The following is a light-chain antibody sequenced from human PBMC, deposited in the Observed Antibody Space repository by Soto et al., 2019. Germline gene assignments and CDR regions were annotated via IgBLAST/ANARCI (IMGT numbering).Light chain of an antibody. CDR3: SSYTSSSTLYV. CDR1: SSDVGGYNY. J-gene: IGLJ1*01. Sequence: QSALTQPASVSGSPGQSITISCTGTSSDVGGYNYVSWYQQHPGKAPILMIYDVSNRPSGVSNRFSGSKSGNTASLTISGLQAEDEADYYCSSYTSSSTLYVFGTGTKVTVL. V-gene: IGLV2-14*01. CDR2: DVS.